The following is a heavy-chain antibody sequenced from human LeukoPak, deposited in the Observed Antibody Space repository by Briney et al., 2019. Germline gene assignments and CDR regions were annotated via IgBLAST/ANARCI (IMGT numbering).Heavy chain of an antibody. D-gene: IGHD2-2*01. CDR2: ISGRGRST. J-gene: IGHJ3*02. CDR1: GFTFRSYA. Sequence: GGSLRLSCAASGFTFRSYAMSGVRQARGEGVEWVSAISGRGRSTYEADTVQGRFTISRDNSKNALYLQMNSLRADDTAVYYCARVPTSWSNEPFAIWGQGTMVTVSS. CDR3: ARVPTSWSNEPFAI. V-gene: IGHV3-23*01.